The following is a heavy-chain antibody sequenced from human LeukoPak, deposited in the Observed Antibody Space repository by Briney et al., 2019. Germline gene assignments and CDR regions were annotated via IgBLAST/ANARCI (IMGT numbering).Heavy chain of an antibody. CDR2: ISGSGGST. Sequence: GGSLRLSCAASGFTFSSYAMSWVRQAPGKGLEWVSAISGSGGSTYYADSVKGRFTISRDNSKNTLYLQMNSLRAEDTAVYYCAKYYYDSSGYYPFTFFAYWGQGTLVTVSS. D-gene: IGHD3-22*01. CDR1: GFTFSSYA. CDR3: AKYYYDSSGYYPFTFFAY. V-gene: IGHV3-23*01. J-gene: IGHJ4*02.